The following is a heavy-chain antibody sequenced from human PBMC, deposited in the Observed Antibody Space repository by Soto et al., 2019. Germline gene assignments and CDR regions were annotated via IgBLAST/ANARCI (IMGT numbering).Heavy chain of an antibody. CDR1: GGTFSSYA. J-gene: IGHJ6*02. CDR2: IIPIFGTA. CDR3: ASFTKRGAPYYYYYYGMDV. D-gene: IGHD3-10*01. Sequence: SVKVSCKASGGTFSSYAISWVRQAPGQGLEWMGGIIPIFGTANYAQKFQGRVTITADESTSTAYMELSSLRSEDTAVYYCASFTKRGAPYYYYYYGMDVWGQGTTVTVSS. V-gene: IGHV1-69*13.